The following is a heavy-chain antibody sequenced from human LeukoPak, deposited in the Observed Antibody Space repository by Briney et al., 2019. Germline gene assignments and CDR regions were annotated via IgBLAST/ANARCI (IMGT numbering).Heavy chain of an antibody. CDR1: GFTFSSYS. D-gene: IGHD3-22*01. CDR3: ARDSGYYENSNFDY. CDR2: ISSSSSYI. V-gene: IGHV3-21*01. J-gene: IGHJ4*02. Sequence: GGSLRLSCAASGFTFSSYSMNWVRQAPGKGLEWVSSISSSSSYIYYADSVKGRFTISRDNAKNSLYLQMNSLRAEDTAVYYCARDSGYYENSNFDYWGQGTLVTVSS.